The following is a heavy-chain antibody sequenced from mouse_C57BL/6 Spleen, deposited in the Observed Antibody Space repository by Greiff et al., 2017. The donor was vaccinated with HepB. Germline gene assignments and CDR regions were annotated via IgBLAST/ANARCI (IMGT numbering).Heavy chain of an antibody. D-gene: IGHD3-3*01. CDR3: ARDADGTFFAY. CDR2: IWSGGST. J-gene: IGHJ3*01. V-gene: IGHV2-2*01. Sequence: VKLVESGPGLVQPSQSLSITCTVSGFSLTSYGVHWVRQSPGKGLEWLGVIWSGGSTDYNAAFISRLSISKDNSKSQVFFKMNSLQADDTAIYYCARDADGTFFAYWGQGTLVTVSA. CDR1: GFSLTSYG.